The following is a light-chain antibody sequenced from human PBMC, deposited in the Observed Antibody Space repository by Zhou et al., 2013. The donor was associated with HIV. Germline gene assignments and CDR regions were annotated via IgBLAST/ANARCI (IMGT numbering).Light chain of an antibody. CDR1: QSVRNDY. Sequence: EIVLTQSPDTLSLSPGERVTLSCKTSQSVRNDYLAWYQKNRGQAPRLLIYGAFTRASGIPDRFSGSGSGTDFTLTISRLEPEDSAVYYCQQYGSSFGGGTKLEI. V-gene: IGKV3-20*01. CDR2: GAF. J-gene: IGKJ4*01. CDR3: QQYGSS.